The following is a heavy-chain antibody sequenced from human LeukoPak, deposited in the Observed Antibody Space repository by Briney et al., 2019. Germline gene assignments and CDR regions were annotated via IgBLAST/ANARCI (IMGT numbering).Heavy chain of an antibody. V-gene: IGHV4-59*08. CDR3: ARHRYSSSWGYFDH. CDR1: GGSISSYY. J-gene: IGHJ4*02. CDR2: IYYSGST. Sequence: SETLSLTCTVSGGSISSYYWSWIRQPPGKGLEWIGYIYYSGSTNYNPSLKSRVTISVDTSKNQFSLKLSSVTAADTAVYYCARHRYSSSWGYFDHWGQGTLVTVSS. D-gene: IGHD6-13*01.